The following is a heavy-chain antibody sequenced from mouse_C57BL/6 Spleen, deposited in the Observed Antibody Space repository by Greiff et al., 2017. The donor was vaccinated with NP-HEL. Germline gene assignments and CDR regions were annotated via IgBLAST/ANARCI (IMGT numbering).Heavy chain of an antibody. CDR1: GYTFTDYY. J-gene: IGHJ4*01. V-gene: IGHV1-19*01. CDR3: ARDSNYPFYAMDY. CDR2: INPYNGGT. Sequence: VHVKQSGPVLVKPGASVKMSCKASGYTFTDYYMNWVKQSHGKSLEWIGVINPYNGGTSYNQKFKGKATLTVDKSSSTAYMELNSLTSEDSAVYYCARDSNYPFYAMDYWGQGTSVTVSS. D-gene: IGHD2-5*01.